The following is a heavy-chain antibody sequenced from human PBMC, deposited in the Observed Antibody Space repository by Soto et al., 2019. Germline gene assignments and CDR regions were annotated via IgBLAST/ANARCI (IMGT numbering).Heavy chain of an antibody. J-gene: IGHJ6*02. CDR2: IDPSDSYT. CDR1: GYSFTSYW. D-gene: IGHD3-22*01. V-gene: IGHV5-10-1*01. Sequence: GESLKISCKGSGYSFTSYWISWVRQMPGKGLEWMGRIDPSDSYTNYSPSFQGHVTISADKSISTAYLQWSSLKASDTAMYYCARQAGYYFYYYYYGMDVWGQGTTVTVSS. CDR3: ARQAGYYFYYYYYGMDV.